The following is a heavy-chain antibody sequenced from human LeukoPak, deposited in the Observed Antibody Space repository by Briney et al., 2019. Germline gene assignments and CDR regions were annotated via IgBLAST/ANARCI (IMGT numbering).Heavy chain of an antibody. D-gene: IGHD1-14*01. J-gene: IGHJ4*02. Sequence: PGGPLRLSCAASGFTLSSYNMNWVRQAPGKGVEWVSHFTSGGTVYFADPLKGRFTLSRDNPKKSHYLQMNGLRAEDTAVYYCAREYLRRKTGYFDYWGQGTLVSVSS. CDR3: AREYLRRKTGYFDY. V-gene: IGHV3-48*01. CDR2: FTSGGTV. CDR1: GFTLSSYN.